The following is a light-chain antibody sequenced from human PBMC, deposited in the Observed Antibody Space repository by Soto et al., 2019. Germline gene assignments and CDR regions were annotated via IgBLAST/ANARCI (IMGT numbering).Light chain of an antibody. CDR3: QQRSNRPLT. V-gene: IGKV3-11*01. Sequence: MSQSPATLSVSPGERVTLSCRASQNIHNHMSWFLQKPGQAPRLLIYDTSIRASGIPARFSGSGSGTDFTLTISSLDPEDFAVYYCQQRSNRPLTFGQGTRLEIK. CDR1: QNIHNH. J-gene: IGKJ5*01. CDR2: DTS.